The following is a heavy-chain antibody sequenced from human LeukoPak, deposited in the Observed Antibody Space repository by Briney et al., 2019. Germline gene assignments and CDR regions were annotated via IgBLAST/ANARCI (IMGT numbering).Heavy chain of an antibody. Sequence: GGSLRLSCAVSGFTFSSYWMSWVRQAPGKGLEWVANIKQDGSEKYYVDSVKGRFTISRDNAKNSLYLQMNSLRAEDTAVYYCAGEDDSSGYYRNWGQGTLVTVSS. V-gene: IGHV3-7*01. CDR3: AGEDDSSGYYRN. CDR2: IKQDGSEK. J-gene: IGHJ4*02. CDR1: GFTFSSYW. D-gene: IGHD3-22*01.